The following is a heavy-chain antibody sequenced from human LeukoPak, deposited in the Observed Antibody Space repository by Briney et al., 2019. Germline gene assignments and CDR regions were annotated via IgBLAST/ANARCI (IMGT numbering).Heavy chain of an antibody. D-gene: IGHD1-1*01. CDR3: ATCVRGTTDFDY. Sequence: SETLSLTCTVSGYSISSTYYWGWIRQPPGKGLEWIGSIRHSGSTYYNPSLKSRVTISVDTSKKQFSMKSSSVTAADTAVYYCATCVRGTTDFDYWGQGTLVTVSS. J-gene: IGHJ4*02. V-gene: IGHV4-38-2*02. CDR2: IRHSGST. CDR1: GYSISSTYY.